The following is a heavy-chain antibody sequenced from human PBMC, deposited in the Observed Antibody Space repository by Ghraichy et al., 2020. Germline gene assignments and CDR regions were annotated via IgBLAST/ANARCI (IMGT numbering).Heavy chain of an antibody. Sequence: GESLNISCAASGFIFNTYWMSWVRQAPGKGLEWVANINQDGRTKSCVDSVKGRFTISRDNAGNSLYLQMTSLRAEDTAVYYCASHGPYWGQGTLVTVSS. CDR2: INQDGRTK. V-gene: IGHV3-7*01. CDR3: ASHGPY. CDR1: GFIFNTYW. J-gene: IGHJ1*01.